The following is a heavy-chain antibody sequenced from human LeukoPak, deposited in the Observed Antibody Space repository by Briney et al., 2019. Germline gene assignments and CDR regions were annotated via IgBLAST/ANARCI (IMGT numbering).Heavy chain of an antibody. J-gene: IGHJ4*02. CDR1: GFTFSSYG. Sequence: GGSLRLSCAASGFTFSSYGMHWARQAPGKGLEWVAVISYDGSNKYYADSAKGRFTISRDNSKNTLYLQMNSLRAEDTAVYCCAKRSTVTDFDYWGQGTLVTVSS. CDR2: ISYDGSNK. CDR3: AKRSTVTDFDY. V-gene: IGHV3-30*18. D-gene: IGHD4-17*01.